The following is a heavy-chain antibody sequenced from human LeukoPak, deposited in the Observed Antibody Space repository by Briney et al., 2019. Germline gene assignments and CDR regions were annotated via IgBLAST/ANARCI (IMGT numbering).Heavy chain of an antibody. V-gene: IGHV4-61*01. Sequence: NTSETLSLTCTVSGGSVSSGSYYWSWIRQPPGKGLEWIGYIYYSGSTNYNPSLKSRVTISVDTSKNQFSLKLSSVTAADTAVYYCARGSLWTQFVWGQGTLVTVSS. CDR2: IYYSGST. D-gene: IGHD2-15*01. CDR3: ARGSLWTQFV. J-gene: IGHJ4*02. CDR1: GGSVSSGSYY.